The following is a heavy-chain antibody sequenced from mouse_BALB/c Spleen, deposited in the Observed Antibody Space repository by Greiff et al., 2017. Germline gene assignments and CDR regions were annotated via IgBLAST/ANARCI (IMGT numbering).Heavy chain of an antibody. V-gene: IGHV1S81*02. D-gene: IGHD2-4*01. CDR2: INPSNGGT. J-gene: IGHJ4*01. Sequence: QVQLKQSGAELVKPGASVKLSCKASGYTFTSYYMYWVKQRPGQGLEWIGEINPSNGGTNFNEKFKSKATLTVDKSSSTAYMQLSSLTSEDSAVYYCTRAGITDAMDYWGQGTSVTVSS. CDR1: GYTFTSYY. CDR3: TRAGITDAMDY.